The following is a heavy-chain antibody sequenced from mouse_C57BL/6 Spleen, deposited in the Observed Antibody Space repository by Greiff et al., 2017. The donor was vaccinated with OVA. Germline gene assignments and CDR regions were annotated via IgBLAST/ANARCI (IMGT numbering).Heavy chain of an antibody. CDR3: TRGDYYGSSYGTWFAY. D-gene: IGHD1-1*01. J-gene: IGHJ3*01. CDR2: IDPETGGT. Sequence: QVQLQQSGAELVRPGASVTLSCKASGYTFTDYEMHWVKQTPVHGLEWIGAIDPETGGTAYNQKFKGKAILTADNSSSTAYMELRSLTAEDSAVYYGTRGDYYGSSYGTWFAYWGQGTLVTVSA. CDR1: GYTFTDYE. V-gene: IGHV1-15*01.